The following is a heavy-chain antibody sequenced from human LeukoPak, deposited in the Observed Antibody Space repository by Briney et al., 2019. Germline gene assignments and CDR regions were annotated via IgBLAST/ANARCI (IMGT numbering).Heavy chain of an antibody. D-gene: IGHD3-3*01. Sequence: PSETLSLTCTASGYSISSGYYWGWIRQPPGKGLEWIGSIYHSGSTYYNPSLKSRVTISVDTSKNQFSLKLSSVTAADTAVYYCARSSGYYPYYFDYWGQGTLVTVSS. J-gene: IGHJ4*02. CDR1: GYSISSGYY. CDR2: IYHSGST. CDR3: ARSSGYYPYYFDY. V-gene: IGHV4-38-2*02.